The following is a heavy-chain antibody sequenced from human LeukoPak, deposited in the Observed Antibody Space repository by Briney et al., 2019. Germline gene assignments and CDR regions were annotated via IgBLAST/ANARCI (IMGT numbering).Heavy chain of an antibody. CDR2: ISGSGGST. CDR1: GFTFSSYA. D-gene: IGHD2-15*01. Sequence: GGSLRLTCAASGFTFSSYAMSWVRQAPGKGLEWVSAISGSGGSTYYADSVKGRFTISRDNSKNTLYVQMNSLRAEDTAVYYCAKDILDIVVVVAATRLDYWGQGTLVTVSS. V-gene: IGHV3-23*01. CDR3: AKDILDIVVVVAATRLDY. J-gene: IGHJ4*02.